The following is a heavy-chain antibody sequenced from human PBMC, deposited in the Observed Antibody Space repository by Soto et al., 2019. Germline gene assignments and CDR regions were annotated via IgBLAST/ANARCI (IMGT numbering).Heavy chain of an antibody. V-gene: IGHV4-31*03. CDR1: GGSISSGGYY. Sequence: SETLSLTCTVSGGSISSGGYYWSWIRQHTGKGLEWIGYIYYSGSTYYNPSLKSRVTISVDTSKNQFSLKLSSVTAADTAVYYCARDQHYGDYEIYFAIWGRGTMVTVSS. D-gene: IGHD4-17*01. CDR3: ARDQHYGDYEIYFAI. CDR2: IYYSGST. J-gene: IGHJ3*02.